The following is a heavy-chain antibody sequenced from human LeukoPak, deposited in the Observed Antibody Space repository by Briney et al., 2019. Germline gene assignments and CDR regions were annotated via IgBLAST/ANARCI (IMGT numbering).Heavy chain of an antibody. CDR1: GFTFSSYA. D-gene: IGHD1-26*01. V-gene: IGHV3-23*01. CDR2: ISASADRT. J-gene: IGHJ3*02. CDR3: AKDSGSYSFGPDAFGI. Sequence: GGSLRLSCAASGFTFSSYAMSWVRQAPGKGLEWVSAISASADRTFDADSVKGRFVISRDNSKNTLYLQMNSLRAEDTAVYYCAKDSGSYSFGPDAFGIWGQGTMVTVSS.